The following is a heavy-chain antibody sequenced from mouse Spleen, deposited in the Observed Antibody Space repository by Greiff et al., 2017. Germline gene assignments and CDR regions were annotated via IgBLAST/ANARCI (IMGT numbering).Heavy chain of an antibody. CDR3: ARGDWDGNWYFDV. V-gene: IGHV1-4*01. D-gene: IGHD4-1*01. CDR2: INPSSGYT. CDR1: GYTFTSYT. J-gene: IGHJ1*03. Sequence: VQLQQSGAELARPGASVKMSCKASGYTFTSYTMHWVKQRPGQGLEWIGYINPSSGYTKYNQKFKDKATLTADKSSSTAYMQLSSLTSEDSAVYYCARGDWDGNWYFDVWGTGTTVTVSS.